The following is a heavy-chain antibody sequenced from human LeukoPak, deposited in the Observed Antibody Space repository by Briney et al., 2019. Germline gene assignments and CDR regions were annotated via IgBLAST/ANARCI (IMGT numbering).Heavy chain of an antibody. Sequence: GGSLRLSCAVSGFIFSNFGMHWVRQAPGKGLEWVSAISGSGGSTYYADSVKGRFTISRDNSKNTLYLQMNSLRAEDTAVYYCAKGRKISSTSCYTPFDYWGQGTLVTVSS. CDR3: AKGRKISSTSCYTPFDY. CDR2: ISGSGGST. J-gene: IGHJ4*02. CDR1: GFIFSNFG. D-gene: IGHD2-2*02. V-gene: IGHV3-23*01.